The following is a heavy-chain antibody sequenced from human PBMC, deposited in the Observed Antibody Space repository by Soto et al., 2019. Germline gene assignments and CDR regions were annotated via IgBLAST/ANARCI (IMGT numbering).Heavy chain of an antibody. J-gene: IGHJ5*02. CDR2: IRGKANSYET. CDR1: GYTFSGSA. Sequence: EVQLVESGGGLVQPGGSLKLSCVASGYTFSGSAFHWVRQVSGKELEWVGRIRGKANSYETAYAESVKGRFTISRDDSKNTAFLQMNSLKTEDTAVYYCTSRYCSSASCHTWGQGTRVTVSS. V-gene: IGHV3-73*01. D-gene: IGHD2-2*01. CDR3: TSRYCSSASCHT.